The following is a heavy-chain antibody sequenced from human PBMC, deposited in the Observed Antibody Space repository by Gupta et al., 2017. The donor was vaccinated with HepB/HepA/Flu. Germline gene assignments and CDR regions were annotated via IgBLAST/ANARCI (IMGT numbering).Heavy chain of an antibody. CDR1: GFTFSSSS. CDR2: ISSSSSYI. V-gene: IGHV3-21*01. J-gene: IGHJ3*02. CDR3: ASVASSIDAFDI. Sequence: EVQLVESGGGLVKPGGSLRLSCAASGFTFSSSSMNWVRQAPGKGLEWVSSISSSSSYIYYADSVKGRFTISRDNAKNSLYLQMNSLRAEDTAVYYCASVASSIDAFDIWGQGTMVTVSS. D-gene: IGHD6-19*01.